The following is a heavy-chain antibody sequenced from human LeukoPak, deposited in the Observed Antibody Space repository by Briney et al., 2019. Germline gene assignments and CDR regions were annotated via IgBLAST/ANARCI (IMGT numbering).Heavy chain of an antibody. J-gene: IGHJ4*02. CDR2: IYSGGST. V-gene: IGHV3-53*01. CDR1: GFTVSSNY. D-gene: IGHD5-24*01. CDR3: ARSPVWLTYYFDY. Sequence: PGGSLRLSCAASGFTVSSNYMSWVRQAPGKGLEWVSVIYSGGSTYYADSVKGRFTISRDNSKNTLYLQMNSLRAEDTAVYYCARSPVWLTYYFDYWGQGTLVTVSS.